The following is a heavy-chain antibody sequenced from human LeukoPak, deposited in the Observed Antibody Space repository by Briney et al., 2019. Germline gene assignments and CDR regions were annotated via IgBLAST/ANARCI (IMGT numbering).Heavy chain of an antibody. CDR2: IYPGDSET. D-gene: IGHD3-10*01. V-gene: IGHV5-51*01. Sequence: GESLKISCKASGYVFTSYWIAWVRQTPGKGLEWMGIIYPGDSETRYSPSFQGQVTISADKSINTAYVQWSSLKASDTAIYYCARFPRQVRGTNWFDPWGQGTQVTVSS. CDR3: ARFPRQVRGTNWFDP. J-gene: IGHJ5*02. CDR1: GYVFTSYW.